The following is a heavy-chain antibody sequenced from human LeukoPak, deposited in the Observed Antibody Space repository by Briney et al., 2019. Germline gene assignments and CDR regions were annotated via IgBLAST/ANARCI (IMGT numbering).Heavy chain of an antibody. V-gene: IGHV3-30*02. CDR1: GFTFSSYG. CDR3: ARVRSSGWQRFDY. D-gene: IGHD6-19*01. CDR2: IRYDGSNK. Sequence: GGSLRLSCAASGFTFSSYGMHWVRQAPGKGLEWVAFIRYDGSNKYYADSVKGRFTISRDNSKNTLYLQMNSLRAEDTAVYYCARVRSSGWQRFDYWGQGTLVTVSS. J-gene: IGHJ4*02.